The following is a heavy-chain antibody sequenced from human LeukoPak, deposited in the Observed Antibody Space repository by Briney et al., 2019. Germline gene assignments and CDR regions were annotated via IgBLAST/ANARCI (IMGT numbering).Heavy chain of an antibody. CDR3: VRGLDYNVAWVY. D-gene: IGHD3-10*01. V-gene: IGHV3-48*03. Sequence: GGSLRLSCAASGLTVSSNDMSWVRQAPGKGLEWVSYISSSGSTLYYADSVKGRFSISRDNAKNSLYLQMNSLRAEDTAVYYCVRGLDYNVAWVYWGQGTLVTVSS. CDR1: GLTVSSND. CDR2: ISSSGSTL. J-gene: IGHJ4*02.